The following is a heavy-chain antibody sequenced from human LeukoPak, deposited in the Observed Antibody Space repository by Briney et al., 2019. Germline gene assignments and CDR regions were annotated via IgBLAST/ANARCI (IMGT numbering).Heavy chain of an antibody. Sequence: GESLQISCQGSGYSFTTYRIGWVRQMPGKGLEWMGVVSPGDSDTRYSPSFQGQVTISADKSISTAYLQWSSLKASDTAMYYCARQAFPSGFKDYWGQGTLVTVSS. D-gene: IGHD3-3*01. V-gene: IGHV5-51*01. CDR2: VSPGDSDT. J-gene: IGHJ4*02. CDR1: GYSFTTYR. CDR3: ARQAFPSGFKDY.